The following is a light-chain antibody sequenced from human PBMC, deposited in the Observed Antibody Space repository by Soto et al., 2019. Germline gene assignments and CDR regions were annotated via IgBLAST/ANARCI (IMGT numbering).Light chain of an antibody. J-gene: IGLJ2*01. Sequence: QSALTQPPSVSGSPGQSITISCTGTSSDVGSYNLVSWYQQHPGKAPKLMIYEVSKRPSGVSNRFSGSKSGNTASLTISGLQAEDEADYYCCSYAGSSTFGVVFGGGTKVTVL. CDR3: CSYAGSSTFGVV. V-gene: IGLV2-23*02. CDR1: SSDVGSYNL. CDR2: EVS.